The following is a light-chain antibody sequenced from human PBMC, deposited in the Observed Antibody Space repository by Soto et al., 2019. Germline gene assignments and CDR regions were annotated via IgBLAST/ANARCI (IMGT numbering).Light chain of an antibody. CDR1: QDISSY. CDR3: QPYYRGIT. CDR2: DAS. V-gene: IGKV1-33*01. J-gene: IGKJ3*01. Sequence: DNQMTQSPSSLSASVGDRVTITCQASQDISSYLNWYQQKSGKAPKLLIYDASNLETGVPSRFSRSGSETDFTFTISSRQPEDVDIYYCQPYYRGITFGPGTKVDIK.